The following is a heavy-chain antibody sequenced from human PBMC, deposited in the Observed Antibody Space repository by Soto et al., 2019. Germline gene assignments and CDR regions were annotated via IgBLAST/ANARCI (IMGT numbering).Heavy chain of an antibody. J-gene: IGHJ1*01. CDR3: AHLTYYYDSSGYYSRAEYFQH. Sequence: QITLKESGPTLVKPTQTLTLTCTFSGFSLSTSGVGVGWIRQPPGKALEWLALIYWDDDKRYSPSLKSRLTITKDTSKNHVVLTMTNMAPVDTATYYCAHLTYYYDSSGYYSRAEYFQHWGQGTLVTVSS. CDR1: GFSLSTSGVG. D-gene: IGHD3-22*01. CDR2: IYWDDDK. V-gene: IGHV2-5*02.